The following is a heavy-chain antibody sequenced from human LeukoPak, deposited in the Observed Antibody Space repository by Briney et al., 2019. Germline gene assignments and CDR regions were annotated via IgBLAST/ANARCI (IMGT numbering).Heavy chain of an antibody. V-gene: IGHV3-21*01. CDR2: ISSSSRYI. CDR3: ARHLSGYSYGVDY. Sequence: GGSLRLSCAASGFTFSSYSMNWVRQAPGKGLEWVSSISSSSRYIYYADSVKGRFTISRDNAKNSLYLQMNSLRAEDTAVYYCARHLSGYSYGVDYWGQGTLVTVSS. D-gene: IGHD5-18*01. CDR1: GFTFSSYS. J-gene: IGHJ4*02.